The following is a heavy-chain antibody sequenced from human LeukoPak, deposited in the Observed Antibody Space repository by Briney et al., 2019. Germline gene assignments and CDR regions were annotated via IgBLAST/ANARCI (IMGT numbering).Heavy chain of an antibody. Sequence: ASVKVSCKASGYTFTGYYMHWVRQAPGQGLEWMGWINPNSGGTNYAQKFQGRVTMTRDTSISTAYMELSRLRSDDTAVYYCARVDNSNYVRSYFDYWGQGTLVTVSS. CDR3: ARVDNSNYVRSYFDY. D-gene: IGHD4-11*01. CDR1: GYTFTGYY. CDR2: INPNSGGT. V-gene: IGHV1-2*02. J-gene: IGHJ4*02.